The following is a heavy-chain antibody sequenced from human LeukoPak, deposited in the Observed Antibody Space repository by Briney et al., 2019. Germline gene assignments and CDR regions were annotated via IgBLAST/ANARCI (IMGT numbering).Heavy chain of an antibody. CDR1: GFTFSDYY. V-gene: IGHV3-11*05. CDR3: SREVASTGTARFDP. J-gene: IGHJ5*02. CDR2: ISSSGSFT. D-gene: IGHD6-13*01. Sequence: GGSLRLSCAASGFTFSDYYMIWIRQAPGKVREWVLSISSSGSFTNYADSVKGRFTISRDNAKNSLYLQMDSLRAEDTAVYYCSREVASTGTARFDPWGQGTLVTVSS.